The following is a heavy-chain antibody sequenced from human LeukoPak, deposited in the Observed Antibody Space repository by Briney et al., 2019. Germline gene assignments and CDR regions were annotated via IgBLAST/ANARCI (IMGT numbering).Heavy chain of an antibody. J-gene: IGHJ5*02. CDR3: ARSMYYYDSSGYYSWDWFDP. V-gene: IGHV4-59*08. CDR2: IYYSGST. Sequence: SETLSLTCTVSGGSISSYYWSWIRPPPGKELKWIGYIYYSGSTNYNPSLKSRVTISVDTSKNQFSLKLSSVTAADTAVYYCARSMYYYDSSGYYSWDWFDPWGQGTLVTVSS. CDR1: GGSISSYY. D-gene: IGHD3-22*01.